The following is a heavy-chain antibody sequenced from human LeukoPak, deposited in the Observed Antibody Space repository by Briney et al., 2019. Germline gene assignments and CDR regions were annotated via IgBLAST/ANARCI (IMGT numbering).Heavy chain of an antibody. CDR1: GGSFSSYA. J-gene: IGHJ4*02. V-gene: IGHV1-8*03. Sequence: ASVKVSCKASGGSFSSYAISWVRQATGQGLEWMGWMNPNSGNTGYAQKFQGRVTITRNTSISTAYMELSSLRSEDTAVYYCARGLRGIAAAGPYWGQGTLVTVSS. CDR3: ARGLRGIAAAGPY. CDR2: MNPNSGNT. D-gene: IGHD6-13*01.